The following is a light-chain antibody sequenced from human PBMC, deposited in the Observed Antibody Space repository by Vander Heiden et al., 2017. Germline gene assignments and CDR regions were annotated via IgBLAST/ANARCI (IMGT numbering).Light chain of an antibody. CDR3: QAWDSSTAEV. Sequence: SYELTQPPSVSVFPGQTASITCSGNKLGDKHASWYQQKPGQSPVLVIYQNQKRTSGIPERVSGSNSGNTATLTISGTQAMDEADYDCQAWDSSTAEVFGTGTKVTVL. J-gene: IGLJ1*01. V-gene: IGLV3-1*01. CDR2: QNQ. CDR1: KLGDKH.